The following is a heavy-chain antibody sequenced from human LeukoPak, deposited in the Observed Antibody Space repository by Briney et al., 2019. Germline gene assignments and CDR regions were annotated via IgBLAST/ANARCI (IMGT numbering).Heavy chain of an antibody. D-gene: IGHD1-26*01. V-gene: IGHV3-30*03. Sequence: GGSLRLSCAASGFTFSSFGMHWVRQAPGKGLEWVAFISYGGSNDYYADSVKGRLTISRDNSKNTLYLQMNSLRAEDTAVYYYGSGNYLVYWGQGTLVTVSS. J-gene: IGHJ4*02. CDR3: GSGNYLVY. CDR1: GFTFSSFG. CDR2: ISYGGSND.